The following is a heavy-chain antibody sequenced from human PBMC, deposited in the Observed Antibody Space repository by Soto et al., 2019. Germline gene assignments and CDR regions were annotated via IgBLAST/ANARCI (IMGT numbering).Heavy chain of an antibody. J-gene: IGHJ6*03. V-gene: IGHV4-59*01. Sequence: SETLSLTCTVSGGSISSYYWSWIRQPPGKGLERIGYIYYSGSTNYNPSLKSRVTISVDTSKNQFSLKLSSVTAADTAVYYCARGVEYSSSPIYYYYYYMDVWGKGTTVTVSS. CDR1: GGSISSYY. CDR3: ARGVEYSSSPIYYYYYYMDV. CDR2: IYYSGST. D-gene: IGHD6-6*01.